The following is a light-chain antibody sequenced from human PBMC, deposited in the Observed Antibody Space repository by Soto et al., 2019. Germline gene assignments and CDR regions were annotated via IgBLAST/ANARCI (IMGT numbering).Light chain of an antibody. CDR2: EDN. CDR1: SGSIASNY. V-gene: IGLV6-57*03. J-gene: IGLJ7*01. Sequence: NFILTQPHSVSESPGKTVTISCTRSSGSIASNYVQWYQQRPGSAPTTVIYEDNQRPSGVPDRFSGSIDSSSNSASLTISGLKTEDEADYYCQSYDSSNDAVFGGGTQLTVL. CDR3: QSYDSSNDAV.